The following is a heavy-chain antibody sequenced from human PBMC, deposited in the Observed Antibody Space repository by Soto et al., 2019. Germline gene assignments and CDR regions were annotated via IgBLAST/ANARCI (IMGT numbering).Heavy chain of an antibody. D-gene: IGHD6-19*01. CDR1: GFTFSNCT. V-gene: IGHV3-21*01. CDR3: ARVRSGWCDY. J-gene: IGHJ4*02. Sequence: EVQLVESGGGLVKPGGSLRLSCAVSGFTFSNCTINWVRQAPGKGLEWVSSITSSSSYIHYADSVKGRFTISRDNAKNSLYLQMNSLTAEDTAVYYCARVRSGWCDYWGQGTLVTVSS. CDR2: ITSSSSYI.